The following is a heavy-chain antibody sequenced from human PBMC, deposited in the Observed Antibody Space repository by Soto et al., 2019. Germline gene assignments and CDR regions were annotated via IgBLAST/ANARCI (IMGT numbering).Heavy chain of an antibody. D-gene: IGHD3-22*01. CDR3: ESLYDSSGYIRGDYFDY. Sequence: QVQLVQSGAEVKKPGSSVKVSCKASGGTFSSYAISWVRQAPGQGLEWMGGIIPIFGTANYAQKFQGRVTRTADEYTSTAYMELSRLRSEDTAVYYCESLYDSSGYIRGDYFDYWCQGTLVTVSS. CDR2: IIPIFGTA. V-gene: IGHV1-69*01. CDR1: GGTFSSYA. J-gene: IGHJ4*02.